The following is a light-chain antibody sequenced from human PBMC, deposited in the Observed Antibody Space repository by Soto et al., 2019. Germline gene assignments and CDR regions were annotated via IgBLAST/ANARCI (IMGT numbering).Light chain of an antibody. V-gene: IGKV1-5*01. CDR1: QSISVY. J-gene: IGKJ2*03. CDR3: HQYATSYPS. CDR2: GGS. Sequence: DIQMTQSPSTLSASVGDRVTITCRASQSISVYLAWYQQRPREAPKLLIYGGSSLESGVPSRFSGSGSGTEFTLTTSSLQPTDFARYYCHQYATSYPSFGQGMKSEI.